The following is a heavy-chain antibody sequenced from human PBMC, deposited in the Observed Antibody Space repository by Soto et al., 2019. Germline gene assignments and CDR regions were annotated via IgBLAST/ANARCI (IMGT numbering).Heavy chain of an antibody. D-gene: IGHD3-10*01. CDR1: GFAFSSYG. J-gene: IGHJ6*02. V-gene: IGHV3-30*02. CDR2: VWYDVIRK. CDR3: VKETMVLTPGGYYGLAV. Sequence: QVQLVESGGGVVQSGGSLRLSCTASGFAFSSYGMHWVRQAPGKGLEWVAVVWYDVIRKFYADSVKGRFTISRDNSRNTLNLEMYSLRVDHTAVYYCVKETMVLTPGGYYGLAVWGHGTTVTFS.